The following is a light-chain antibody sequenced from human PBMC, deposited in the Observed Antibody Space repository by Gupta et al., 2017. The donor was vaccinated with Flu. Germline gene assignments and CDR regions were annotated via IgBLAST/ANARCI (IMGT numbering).Light chain of an antibody. CDR2: RVS. J-gene: IGKJ1*01. V-gene: IGKV2-30*01. CDR1: QGLVYSDGNPY. Sequence: EVVMTQSPLFLAVTLGQSASISCKSSQGLVYSDGNPYLHWYHQRPGQSPRRLIYRVSFRDSGVPDRFSGGGAGTDFTLRISRVEADDVGIFYCMQGTYGPQTFGQGTKVEIK. CDR3: MQGTYGPQT.